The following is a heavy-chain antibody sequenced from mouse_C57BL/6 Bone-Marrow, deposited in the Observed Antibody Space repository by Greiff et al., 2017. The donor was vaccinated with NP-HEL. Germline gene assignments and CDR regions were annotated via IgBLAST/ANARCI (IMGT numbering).Heavy chain of an antibody. CDR3: AREGMIKGYFDV. J-gene: IGHJ1*03. D-gene: IGHD2-4*01. V-gene: IGHV1-81*01. CDR2: IYPRSGNT. Sequence: VQLQESGAELARPGASVKLSCKASGYTFTSYGISWVKQRTGQGLEWIGEIYPRSGNTYYNEKFKGKATLTADKSSSTAYMELRSLTSEDSAVYFCAREGMIKGYFDVWGTGTTVTVSS. CDR1: GYTFTSYG.